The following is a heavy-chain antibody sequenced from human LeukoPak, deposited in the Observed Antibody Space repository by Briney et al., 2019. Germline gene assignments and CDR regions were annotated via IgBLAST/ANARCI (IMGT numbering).Heavy chain of an antibody. J-gene: IGHJ6*02. V-gene: IGHV3-21*01. Sequence: GGSLRLSCATSGFTLSSYAMNWVRQAPGKGLEWVSSISRSSTYKFYADSVKGRFTVSRDNAKNSLYLQMNTLRAEDTAVYSCAKPIGHDDYAGSYGMDVWGHGTTVTVSS. CDR1: GFTLSSYA. D-gene: IGHD4-17*01. CDR3: AKPIGHDDYAGSYGMDV. CDR2: ISRSSTYK.